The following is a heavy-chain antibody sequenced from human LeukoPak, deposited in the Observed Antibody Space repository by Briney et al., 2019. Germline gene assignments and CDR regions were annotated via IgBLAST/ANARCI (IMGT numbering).Heavy chain of an antibody. D-gene: IGHD3-10*01. CDR1: GFTFDDYA. CDR3: AKVAYGARGEYYFDY. CDR2: ISWNSGSI. V-gene: IGHV3-9*01. J-gene: IGHJ4*02. Sequence: QAGGSLRLSCAASGFTFDDYAMPWVRQAPGKGLEWVSGISWNSGSIGYADSVKGRFTISRDNAKNSLYLQMNSLRAEDTALYYCAKVAYGARGEYYFDYWGQGTLVTVSS.